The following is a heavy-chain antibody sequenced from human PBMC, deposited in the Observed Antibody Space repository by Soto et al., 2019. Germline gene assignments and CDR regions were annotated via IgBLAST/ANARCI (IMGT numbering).Heavy chain of an antibody. CDR3: AKDRAPITMIVGVIPAYYYYGMDV. J-gene: IGHJ6*02. D-gene: IGHD3-22*01. CDR2: ISYDGSNK. Sequence: QVQLVESGGGVVQPGRSLRLSCAASGFTFSSYGMHWVRQAPGKGLEWVAVISYDGSNKYYADSVKGRFTISRDNSKNTLYLQMNSLRAEDTAVYYCAKDRAPITMIVGVIPAYYYYGMDVWGQGTTVTVSS. CDR1: GFTFSSYG. V-gene: IGHV3-30*18.